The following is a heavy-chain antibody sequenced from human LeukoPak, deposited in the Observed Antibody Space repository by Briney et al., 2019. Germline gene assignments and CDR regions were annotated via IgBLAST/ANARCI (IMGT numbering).Heavy chain of an antibody. V-gene: IGHV4-61*01. CDR1: GGSVSSGSYY. J-gene: IGHJ3*02. Sequence: SETLSLTCTVSGGSVSSGSYYWSWIRQPPGKGLEWIGYIYYSGSTNYDPSLKSRVTISVDTSKNQFSLKLSSVTAADTAVYYCAREHSPWYSGSPGPFDIWGQGTMVTVSS. D-gene: IGHD1-26*01. CDR2: IYYSGST. CDR3: AREHSPWYSGSPGPFDI.